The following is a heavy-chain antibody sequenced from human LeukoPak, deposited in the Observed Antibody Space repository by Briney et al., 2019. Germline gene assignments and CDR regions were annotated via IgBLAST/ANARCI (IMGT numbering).Heavy chain of an antibody. D-gene: IGHD3-3*01. CDR3: ARGPITIFLWGVGVNRYGMDV. V-gene: IGHV4-34*01. J-gene: IGHJ6*02. Sequence: SETLSPTCAVYGGSFSGYYWSWIRQPPGKGLEWIGEINHSGSTNYNPSLKSRVTISVDTSKNQFSLKLSSVTAADTAVYYCARGPITIFLWGVGVNRYGMDVWGQGTTVTVSS. CDR2: INHSGST. CDR1: GGSFSGYY.